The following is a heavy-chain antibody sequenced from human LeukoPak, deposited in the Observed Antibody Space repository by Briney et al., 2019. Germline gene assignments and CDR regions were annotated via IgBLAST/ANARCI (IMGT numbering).Heavy chain of an antibody. D-gene: IGHD5-18*01. CDR1: GGSFSGYY. V-gene: IGHV4-34*01. Sequence: SETLSLTCAVYGGSFSGYYWSWIRQPPGKGLEWIGEINHSGSTNYNPSLKSRVTISVDTSKNQFSLKLSSVTAADTAVYYCAKGTLYSYGYGDPWGQGTLVTVPS. J-gene: IGHJ5*02. CDR3: AKGTLYSYGYGDP. CDR2: INHSGST.